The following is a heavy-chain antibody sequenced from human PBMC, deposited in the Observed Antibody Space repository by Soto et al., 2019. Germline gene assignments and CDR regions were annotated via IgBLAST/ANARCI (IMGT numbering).Heavy chain of an antibody. CDR1: GGSFSGYY. CDR3: ARSYRGWFAP. CDR2: INHSGST. V-gene: IGHV4-34*01. Sequence: QVQLQQWGAGLLKPSETLSLTCAVYGGSFSGYYWSWIRQPPGKGLEWIGEINHSGSTNYNPSLKSRVTISVDTSKNQFSLTLSSVTAADTAVYYCARSYRGWFAPWGQGTLVTVSS. D-gene: IGHD4-4*01. J-gene: IGHJ5*02.